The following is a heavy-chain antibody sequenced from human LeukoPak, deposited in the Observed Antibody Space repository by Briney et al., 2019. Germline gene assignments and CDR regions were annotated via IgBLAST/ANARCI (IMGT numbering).Heavy chain of an antibody. J-gene: IGHJ4*02. Sequence: GASVKVSCKASGGTFSSYAISWVRQAPGQGLEWMGRIIPILGIANYAQKFQGRVTITADKSMSTAYMELSSLRSEDTAVYYCARKFGGSFDYWGQGTLVTVSS. CDR3: ARKFGGSFDY. V-gene: IGHV1-69*04. CDR2: IIPILGIA. D-gene: IGHD3-16*01. CDR1: GGTFSSYA.